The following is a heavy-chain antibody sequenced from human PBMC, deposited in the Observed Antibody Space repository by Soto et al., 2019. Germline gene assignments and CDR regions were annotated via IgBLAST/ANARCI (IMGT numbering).Heavy chain of an antibody. D-gene: IGHD3-3*01. CDR2: IYYSGST. J-gene: IGHJ6*02. CDR1: GGSTSSYY. CDR3: AGGGYYDFGSGYYPYYYYGMDV. Sequence: SETLSLTCTVSGGSTSSYYWSWIRQPPGKGLEWIGYIYYSGSTNNNPSLKSRVTISVDTSKNQLSLKLSSVTAADTAVYYCAGGGYYDFGSGYYPYYYYGMDVWGQGTTVTVSS. V-gene: IGHV4-59*01.